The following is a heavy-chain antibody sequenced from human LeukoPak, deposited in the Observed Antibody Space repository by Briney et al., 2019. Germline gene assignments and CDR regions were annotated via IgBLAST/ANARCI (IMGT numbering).Heavy chain of an antibody. Sequence: ASVKVSCKASGGTFSSYAISWVRQAPGQGLEWMGGIIPIFGTAIYAQKFQGRVTITTDESTSTAYMELSSLRSEDTAVYYCAGWELLLANWFGPWGQGTLVTVSS. CDR2: IIPIFGTA. CDR1: GGTFSSYA. CDR3: AGWELLLANWFGP. J-gene: IGHJ5*02. V-gene: IGHV1-69*05. D-gene: IGHD1-26*01.